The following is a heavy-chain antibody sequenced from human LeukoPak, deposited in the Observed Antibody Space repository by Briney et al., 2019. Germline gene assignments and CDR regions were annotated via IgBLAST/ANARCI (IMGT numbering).Heavy chain of an antibody. D-gene: IGHD6-6*01. V-gene: IGHV3-48*03. CDR2: ISSSGSTI. Sequence: GGSLRLSCAASGFTFSSYEMNWVRQAPGKGLEWVSYISSSGSTIYYADSVKGRFTTSRDNAKNSLYLQMNSLRAEDTAVYYCARLYSSSSGLRASDYWGQGTLVTVSS. CDR3: ARLYSSSSGLRASDY. CDR1: GFTFSSYE. J-gene: IGHJ4*02.